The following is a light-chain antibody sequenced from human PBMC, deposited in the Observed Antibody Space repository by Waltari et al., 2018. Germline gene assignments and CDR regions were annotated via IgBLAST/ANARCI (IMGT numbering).Light chain of an antibody. CDR3: QQYYDGPRT. Sequence: QSPSSLSASFGDRVTITCRASQDISNSLAWYQQKLGRAPKLLLHGASRLESGVPSRFSGRGSGTDYTLTISSLQPEDFATYYCQQYYDGPRTFGQGTKVELK. CDR1: QDISNS. V-gene: IGKV1-NL1*01. J-gene: IGKJ1*01. CDR2: GAS.